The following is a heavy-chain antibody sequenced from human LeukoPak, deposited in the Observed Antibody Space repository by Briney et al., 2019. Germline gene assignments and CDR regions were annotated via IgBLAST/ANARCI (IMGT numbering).Heavy chain of an antibody. D-gene: IGHD3-22*01. CDR1: GGSISSGSYY. J-gene: IGHJ4*02. CDR3: ASFGSGDSSGYYYPPPDY. Sequence: SETLSLTCTVSGGSISSGSYYWSWIRQPAGKGLAWIGRIYTSGSTNYNPSLKSRVTISVDTSKNQFSLKLSSVTAADTAVYYCASFGSGDSSGYYYPPPDYWGQGTLVTVSS. V-gene: IGHV4-61*02. CDR2: IYTSGST.